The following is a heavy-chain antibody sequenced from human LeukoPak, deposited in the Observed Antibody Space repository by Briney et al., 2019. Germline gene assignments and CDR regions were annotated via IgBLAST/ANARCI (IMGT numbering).Heavy chain of an antibody. CDR3: ARSCSSSCTNGVCYTLGDNWFDP. J-gene: IGHJ5*02. D-gene: IGHD2-8*01. CDR2: INPNSGCT. Sequence: ASVKVSCKASGYTFTGYYMHWVRQATGQGLEWMGWINPNSGCTNYAQKFQGRVTMTRDTSISTAYMELSRLRSDDTAVYYCARSCSSSCTNGVCYTLGDNWFDPWGQGTLVTVSS. CDR1: GYTFTGYY. V-gene: IGHV1-2*02.